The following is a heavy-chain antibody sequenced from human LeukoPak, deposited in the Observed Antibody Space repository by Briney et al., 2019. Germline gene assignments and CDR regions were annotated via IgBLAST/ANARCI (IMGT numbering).Heavy chain of an antibody. J-gene: IGHJ4*02. CDR1: GFTFSSYA. CDR3: ARDLYYGSGNRY. CDR2: ISGSGGST. D-gene: IGHD3-10*01. Sequence: GGSLRLSCAASGFTFSSYAMSWVRQAPGKGLEWVSAISGSGGSTYYADSVKGRFTISRDNAKNTLYLQMNSLRAEDTAVYYCARDLYYGSGNRYWGQGTLVTVSS. V-gene: IGHV3-23*01.